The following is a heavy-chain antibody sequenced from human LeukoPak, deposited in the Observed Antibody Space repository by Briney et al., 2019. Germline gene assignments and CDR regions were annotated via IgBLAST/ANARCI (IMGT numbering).Heavy chain of an antibody. J-gene: IGHJ5*02. CDR2: IYYGGST. V-gene: IGHV4-39*01. Sequence: SETLSLTCTVSGGSISSSSYYWGWIRQPPGKGLEWIGSIYYGGSTYYNPSLKSRVTISVDTSKNQFSLKLSSVTAADTAVYYCARFKRRNLLYYYDSSGYVGVDPWGQGTLVTVSS. CDR1: GGSISSSSYY. D-gene: IGHD3-22*01. CDR3: ARFKRRNLLYYYDSSGYVGVDP.